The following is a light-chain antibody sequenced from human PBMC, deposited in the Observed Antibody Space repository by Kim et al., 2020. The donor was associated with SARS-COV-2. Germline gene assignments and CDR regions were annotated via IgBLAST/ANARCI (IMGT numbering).Light chain of an antibody. CDR3: NSRDSKDNVV. V-gene: IGLV3-19*01. J-gene: IGLJ2*01. CDR2: GKN. Sequence: VALGQTVRITCQGDSLRSYYATWYQQKPGQAPIHVIYGKNNRPSGIPDRFSGSSSGNTASLTITGTQAGDEADYYCNSRDSKDNVVFGGGTQLTVL. CDR1: SLRSYY.